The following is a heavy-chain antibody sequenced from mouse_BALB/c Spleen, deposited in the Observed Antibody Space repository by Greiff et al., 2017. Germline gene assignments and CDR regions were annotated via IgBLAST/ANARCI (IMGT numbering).Heavy chain of an antibody. D-gene: IGHD1-1*01. Sequence: DVMLVESGGGLVKPGGSLKLSCAASGFTFSDYYMYWVRQTPEKRLEWVATISDGGSYTYYPDSVKGRFTISRDNAKNNLYLQMSSLKSEDTAMYYCARDYYGSRAWFAYWGQGTLVTVSA. V-gene: IGHV5-4*02. J-gene: IGHJ3*01. CDR2: ISDGGSYT. CDR1: GFTFSDYY. CDR3: ARDYYGSRAWFAY.